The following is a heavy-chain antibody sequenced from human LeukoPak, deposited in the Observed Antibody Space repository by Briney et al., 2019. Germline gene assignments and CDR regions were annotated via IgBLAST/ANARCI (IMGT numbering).Heavy chain of an antibody. V-gene: IGHV3-48*03. CDR2: ISGSGSTM. J-gene: IGHJ3*02. D-gene: IGHD6-19*01. CDR1: GFTFSSYE. Sequence: QPGGSLRLSCAASGFTFSSYEVIWVRQAPGKGLEWVSYISGSGSTMSYADSVKGRFTISRDNAKTSLYLQMNSLRAEDTAVYYCARAHPQWLNALDIWGQGTMVTVSS. CDR3: ARAHPQWLNALDI.